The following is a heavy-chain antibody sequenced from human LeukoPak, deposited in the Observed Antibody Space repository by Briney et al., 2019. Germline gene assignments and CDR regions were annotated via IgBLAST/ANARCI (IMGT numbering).Heavy chain of an antibody. D-gene: IGHD5-24*01. J-gene: IGHJ4*02. Sequence: GGSLRLSCAASGLTVSSNDMTWVRQAPGKGLEWVSVFYVGGATYYADSVKGRFTISRDNSENTLYLQMKSLRAEDTAVYCCARGDGYNFFDYWGQGTLVTVSS. CDR1: GLTVSSND. CDR3: ARGDGYNFFDY. CDR2: FYVGGAT. V-gene: IGHV3-53*01.